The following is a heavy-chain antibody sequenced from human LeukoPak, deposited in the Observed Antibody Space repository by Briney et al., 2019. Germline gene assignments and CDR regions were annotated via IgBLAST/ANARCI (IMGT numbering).Heavy chain of an antibody. CDR1: GFTFSDYW. J-gene: IGHJ4*02. CDR3: ARAGGPGTVDY. V-gene: IGHV3-7*03. D-gene: IGHD1-26*01. CDR2: INHDGRET. Sequence: LPGGSLRLSCEASGFTFSDYWMSWVRQAPGKGLEWVANINHDGRETYYVDSVKGRFTISRDNAKNSLLLQMNSLRVEDTAVYYCARAGGPGTVDYWGQGTLLTVSS.